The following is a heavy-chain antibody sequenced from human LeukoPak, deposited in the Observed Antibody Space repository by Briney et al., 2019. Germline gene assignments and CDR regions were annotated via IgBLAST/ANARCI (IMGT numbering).Heavy chain of an antibody. CDR3: ARESGADRRYLDY. J-gene: IGHJ4*02. CDR2: IIPILGIV. V-gene: IGHV1-69*04. D-gene: IGHD3-3*01. Sequence: SVKVSCKASGGTFTSLAINWVRQAPGQGLEWMGKIIPILGIVKNAQKFQGRVTITADKSTSTAYMELSSLRSEDTAVYYCARESGADRRYLDYWGQGTLVTVSS. CDR1: GGTFTSLA.